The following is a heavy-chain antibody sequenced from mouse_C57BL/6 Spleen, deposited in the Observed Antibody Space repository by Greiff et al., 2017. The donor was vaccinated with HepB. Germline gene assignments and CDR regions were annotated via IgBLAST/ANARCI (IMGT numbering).Heavy chain of an antibody. Sequence: VKLVESGPGLVAPSQSLSITCTVSGFSLTSYGVHWVRQPPGKGLEWLVVIWSDGSTTYNSALKSRLSISKDNSKSQVFLKMNSLQTDDTAMYYCARHVPDGYPYYYAMDYWGQGTSVTVSS. CDR1: GFSLTSYG. V-gene: IGHV2-6-1*01. CDR2: IWSDGST. J-gene: IGHJ4*01. CDR3: ARHVPDGYPYYYAMDY. D-gene: IGHD2-3*01.